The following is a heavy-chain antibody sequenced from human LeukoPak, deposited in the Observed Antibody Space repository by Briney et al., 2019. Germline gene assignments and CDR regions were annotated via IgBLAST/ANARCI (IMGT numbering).Heavy chain of an antibody. CDR3: AKGSHYYDSSGYYRDY. J-gene: IGHJ4*02. V-gene: IGHV3-23*01. CDR1: GFTFSSYA. Sequence: GGSLRLSCAASGFTFSSYAMSWVRQAPGKGLEWVSAISGSGGSTYYADSVKGRFTISRDNSKNTLYLQMNSLRAEDTAVYYCAKGSHYYDSSGYYRDYWGQGTLVTGSS. CDR2: ISGSGGST. D-gene: IGHD3-22*01.